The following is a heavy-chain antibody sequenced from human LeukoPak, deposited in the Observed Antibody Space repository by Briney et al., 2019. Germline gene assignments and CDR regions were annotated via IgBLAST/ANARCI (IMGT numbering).Heavy chain of an antibody. V-gene: IGHV3-23*01. D-gene: IGHD4-11*01. CDR3: ARVQWNYYMDV. CDR2: ISGSGENT. J-gene: IGHJ6*03. Sequence: GGSLRLSCAASGFTFDDYGMSWVRQAPGKGLEWVSAISGSGENTFYADSVKGRFTISRDNSKNTLYLQMNSLRAEDTALYYCARVQWNYYMDVWGKGTTVTVSS. CDR1: GFTFDDYG.